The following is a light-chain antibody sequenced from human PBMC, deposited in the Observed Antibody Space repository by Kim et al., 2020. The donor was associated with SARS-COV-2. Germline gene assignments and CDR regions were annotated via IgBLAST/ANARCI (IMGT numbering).Light chain of an antibody. CDR1: QDIGND. J-gene: IGKJ5*01. Sequence: DIQMTQSPSSLSASLGDRVTIPCRASQDIGNDLGWYQQNPGRAPKRLIYGASNLQSGVPSRFSGSGSGTEFTLTINSLQPEDFATYCCLRHNTYPITFGQGTRLEIK. CDR3: LRHNTYPIT. CDR2: GAS. V-gene: IGKV1-17*01.